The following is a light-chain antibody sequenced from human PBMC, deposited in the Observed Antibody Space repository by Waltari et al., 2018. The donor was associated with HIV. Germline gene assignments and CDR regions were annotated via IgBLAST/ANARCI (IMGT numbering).Light chain of an antibody. CDR3: MQALQTPFT. CDR2: LGS. J-gene: IGKJ3*01. Sequence: DIVMTQSPLSLPVTPGEPASISCRSSQSLLNSNGYNYLDWYVQKPGQSPQLLIYLGSDRASGVPDRFSVSGSGTEFTLKISRVEAGDVGVYYCMQALQTPFTFGPGTKLDIK. V-gene: IGKV2-28*01. CDR1: QSLLNSNGYNY.